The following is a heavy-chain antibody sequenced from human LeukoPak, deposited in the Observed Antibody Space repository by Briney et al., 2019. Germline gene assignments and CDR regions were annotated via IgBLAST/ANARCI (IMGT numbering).Heavy chain of an antibody. CDR2: IYSGGNT. V-gene: IGHV3-66*01. J-gene: IGHJ2*01. CDR3: ARAVTTGYFDL. D-gene: IGHD4-11*01. Sequence: SGGSLRLSCAASGFTVRDNYMSWVSQAPGKGLEWVSLIYSGGNTFYPDSVRGRFTISRDDSKNTLSLQMNSLRAEDTAVYYCARAVTTGYFDLWGRGTLVTVSS. CDR1: GFTVRDNY.